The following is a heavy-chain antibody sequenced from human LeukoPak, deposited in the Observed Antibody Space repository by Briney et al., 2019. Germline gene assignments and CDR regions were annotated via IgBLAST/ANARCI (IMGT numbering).Heavy chain of an antibody. CDR1: GFTFSIYS. V-gene: IGHV3-48*01. D-gene: IGHD3-3*01. Sequence: GGSLRLSCAASGFTFSIYSMNWVRQAPGKGLEWVSYISNSSSTIYYADSVKGRFTISRDNAKNSLYLQMNSLRAEDTAVYYCARGVRRFLEWVSMDVWGKGTTVTVSS. J-gene: IGHJ6*03. CDR2: ISNSSSTI. CDR3: ARGVRRFLEWVSMDV.